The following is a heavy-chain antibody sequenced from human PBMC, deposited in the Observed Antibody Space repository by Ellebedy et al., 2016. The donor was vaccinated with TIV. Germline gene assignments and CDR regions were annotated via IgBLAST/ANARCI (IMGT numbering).Heavy chain of an antibody. CDR2: VLHSGNT. CDR3: ARGRTEYGSGREDNDAFDI. CDR1: GASFNGYY. Sequence: GSLRLXXGVSGASFNGYYWSWIRQPPGKGLEWIGEVLHSGNTNYNPSLKSRVTISVDKSRKQLSLKVTSVTAADTAVYYCARGRTEYGSGREDNDAFDIWGQGTVVTVSS. V-gene: IGHV4-34*01. J-gene: IGHJ3*02. D-gene: IGHD2-15*01.